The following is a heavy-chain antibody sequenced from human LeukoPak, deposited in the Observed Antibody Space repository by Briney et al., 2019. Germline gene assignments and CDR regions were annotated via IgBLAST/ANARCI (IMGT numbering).Heavy chain of an antibody. J-gene: IGHJ3*02. CDR3: ARGDAFDI. V-gene: IGHV3-53*01. CDR1: GVTLRSNY. CDR2: IYSGGST. Sequence: GGSLRLSCAASGVTLRSNYMSWGRPAPGKGLEWVSVIYSGGSTYYADSVKGRFTISRDNSKNTLYLQMNSLRAEDTAVYYCARGDAFDIWGQGTMVTVSS.